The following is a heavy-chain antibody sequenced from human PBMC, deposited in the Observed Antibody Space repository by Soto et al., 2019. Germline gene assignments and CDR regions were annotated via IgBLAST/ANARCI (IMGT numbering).Heavy chain of an antibody. J-gene: IGHJ6*02. CDR1: GFTFSSYA. CDR2: ISGSGGST. V-gene: IGHV3-23*01. D-gene: IGHD2-2*01. CDR3: AKDSFSSTSFYWYYYYGMDV. Sequence: EVQLLESGGGLVQPGGSLRLSCAASGFTFSSYAMSWVRQAPGKGLEWVSAISGSGGSTYYADSVKGRFTISRDNSKNTLYLHMNSLRSEDTAVYYCAKDSFSSTSFYWYYYYGMDVWGQGTTVTVSS.